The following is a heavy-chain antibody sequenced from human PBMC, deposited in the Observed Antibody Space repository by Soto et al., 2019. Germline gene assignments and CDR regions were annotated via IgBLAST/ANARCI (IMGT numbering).Heavy chain of an antibody. J-gene: IGHJ5*02. V-gene: IGHV3-33*01. D-gene: IGHD1-26*01. CDR1: GFTFNNYG. CDR3: VRDVVTTSHLNRFDP. Sequence: QVQLVESGGGVVQPGMSLRLSCAASGFTFNNYGIHWVRQAPGKGLEWVAVIWHDGSKAFYVDSVKGRFTISRDSSKNTAYLQMNSLRAEDTAMYHCVRDVVTTSHLNRFDPWGQGTLVTVSS. CDR2: IWHDGSKA.